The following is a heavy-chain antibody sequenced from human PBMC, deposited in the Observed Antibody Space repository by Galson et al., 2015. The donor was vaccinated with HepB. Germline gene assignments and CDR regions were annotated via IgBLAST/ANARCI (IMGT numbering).Heavy chain of an antibody. J-gene: IGHJ4*02. CDR2: IYWDDDK. V-gene: IGHV2-5*02. CDR1: GFSLSTSGLG. Sequence: PALVKPTQTLTLTCTFSGFSLSTSGLGVGWIRQPPGKALEWIAFIYWDDDKRYSPSLKSRLTITKDTSKNQVVLTMTNMDPQDTATYYCSHIHSRGVAGALIFDYWGQGILVTVSS. D-gene: IGHD6-19*01. CDR3: SHIHSRGVAGALIFDY.